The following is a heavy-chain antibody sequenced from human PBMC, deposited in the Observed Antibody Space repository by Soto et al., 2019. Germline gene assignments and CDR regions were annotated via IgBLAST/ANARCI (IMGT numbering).Heavy chain of an antibody. CDR2: SNDSAST. CDR3: ARXPPFYDFWSGSGPHFDY. Sequence: SETLSLTCAVYGGSFSCYYCCWIRHPPGKGREWIGESNDSASTTYNTSLKSRVTISVDTSKNQFSLKLSSVTAADTAVYYCARXPPFYDFWSGSGPHFDYWGQGTLVTVSS. V-gene: IGHV4-34*01. CDR1: GGSFSCYY. D-gene: IGHD3-3*01. J-gene: IGHJ4*02.